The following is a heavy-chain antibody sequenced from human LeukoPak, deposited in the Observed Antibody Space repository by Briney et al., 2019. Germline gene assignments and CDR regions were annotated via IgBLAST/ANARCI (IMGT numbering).Heavy chain of an antibody. D-gene: IGHD1-20*01. CDR1: GYTFTSYY. CDR3: ARDGHNWNFDY. J-gene: IGHJ4*02. V-gene: IGHV1-46*01. CDR2: INPSGGST. Sequence: ASVKVSCKASGYTFTSYYMHWVRQAPGQGLEWMGIINPSGGSTSYAQKFQGRVTMTGDTSISTAYMELSRLRSDDTAVYYCARDGHNWNFDYWGQGTLVTVSS.